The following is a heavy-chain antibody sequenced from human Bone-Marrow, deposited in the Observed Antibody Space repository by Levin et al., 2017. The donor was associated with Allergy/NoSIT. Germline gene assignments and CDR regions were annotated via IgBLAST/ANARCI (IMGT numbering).Heavy chain of an antibody. Sequence: GASVKVSCKASGGTLSRYAINWVRQAPGQGLEWMGGIIPIFGTPNYAQKFQGRVTITADDSTSTAYMELSSLRSEDTAVYYCARHYGNAFDIWGQGTLVTVAS. CDR3: ARHYGNAFDI. D-gene: IGHD3-16*01. V-gene: IGHV1-69*13. J-gene: IGHJ3*02. CDR1: GGTLSRYA. CDR2: IIPIFGTP.